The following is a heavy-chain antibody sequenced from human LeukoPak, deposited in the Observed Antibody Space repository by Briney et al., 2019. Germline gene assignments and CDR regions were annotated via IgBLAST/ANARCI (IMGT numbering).Heavy chain of an antibody. D-gene: IGHD5-18*01. CDR1: GYTFTGYY. V-gene: IGHV1-69*06. Sequence: SVKVSCKASGYTFTGYYMHWVRQAPGQGLEWMGGIIPIFGTANYAQKFQGRVTITADKSTSTAYMELSSLRSEDTAVYYCARGGYSYGHPPVIWGQGTMVTVSS. CDR2: IIPIFGTA. J-gene: IGHJ3*02. CDR3: ARGGYSYGHPPVI.